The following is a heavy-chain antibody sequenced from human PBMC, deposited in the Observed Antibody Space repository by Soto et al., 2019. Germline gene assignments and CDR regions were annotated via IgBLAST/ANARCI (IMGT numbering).Heavy chain of an antibody. CDR3: ARDASRDSSARGWFDP. V-gene: IGHV3-48*02. CDR2: IDRTRSVI. CDR1: GFSFSIYS. Sequence: PGGSLRLSCAASGFSFSIYSFNWVRQAPGKGLEWVASIDRTRSVIYYADSVKGRFTISRDNAKNSLYLQMNSLRDEDTAVYYCARDASRDSSARGWFDPWGPGTLVTVSS. D-gene: IGHD6-13*01. J-gene: IGHJ5*02.